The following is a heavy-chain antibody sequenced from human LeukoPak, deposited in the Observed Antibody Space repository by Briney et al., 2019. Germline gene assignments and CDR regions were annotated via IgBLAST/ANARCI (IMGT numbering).Heavy chain of an antibody. CDR1: GGSISSSSYY. V-gene: IGHV4-39*01. J-gene: IGHJ4*02. CDR3: AQVGYCSGGSCYN. CDR2: IYYSGST. Sequence: SETLSLTCTVSGGSISSSSYYWGWIRQPPGKGLEWIGSIYYSGSTYYNPSLKSRVTISVDTSKNQFSLKLSSVTAADTAVYYCAQVGYCSGGSCYNWGQGTLVTVSS. D-gene: IGHD2-15*01.